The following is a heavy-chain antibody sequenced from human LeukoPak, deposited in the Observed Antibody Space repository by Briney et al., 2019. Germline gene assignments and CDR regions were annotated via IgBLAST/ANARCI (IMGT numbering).Heavy chain of an antibody. V-gene: IGHV1-58*01. D-gene: IGHD3-3*01. CDR2: IVVGSGYT. CDR1: GFTFTSSA. CDR3: AAGSRMLQLRFLEWLYVHDAFDI. Sequence: GAPVKVSCKASGFTFTSSAVQWVRQARGQHLEWIGWIVVGSGYTNYAQKFQERVTITRDMSTSTAYMELSSLRSEDTAVYYCAAGSRMLQLRFLEWLYVHDAFDIWGQGTMVTVSS. J-gene: IGHJ3*02.